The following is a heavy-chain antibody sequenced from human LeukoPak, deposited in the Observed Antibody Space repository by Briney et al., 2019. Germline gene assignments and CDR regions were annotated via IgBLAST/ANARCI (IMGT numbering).Heavy chain of an antibody. V-gene: IGHV3-48*01. D-gene: IGHD2-2*01. CDR2: IRSSSET. CDR3: ARDGCSSTSCPPPNWFDP. Sequence: GGSLRLSCAASGFTFSQYSMNWVRQAPGKGLEWVSHIRSSSETSYADSVKGRFTISRDNSKNTLYLQMNSLRAEDTAVYYCARDGCSSTSCPPPNWFDPWGQGTLVTVSS. CDR1: GFTFSQYS. J-gene: IGHJ5*02.